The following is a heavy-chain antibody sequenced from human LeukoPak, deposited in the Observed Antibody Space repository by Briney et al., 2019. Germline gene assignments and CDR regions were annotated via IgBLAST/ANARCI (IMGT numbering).Heavy chain of an antibody. Sequence: GGSLRLSCAASGFTFSTYSMSWVRQAPGKGLEWVSSISDNSYWIYYADSVEGRFIISRDNAKNLLYLQMNSLRAEDTAVYYCANHLACGSTSCPPFDDWGQGTLVTVSS. CDR2: ISDNSYWI. J-gene: IGHJ4*02. D-gene: IGHD2-2*01. CDR3: ANHLACGSTSCPPFDD. V-gene: IGHV3-21*01. CDR1: GFTFSTYS.